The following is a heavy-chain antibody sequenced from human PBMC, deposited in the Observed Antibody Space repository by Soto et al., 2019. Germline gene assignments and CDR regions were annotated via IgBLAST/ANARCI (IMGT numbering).Heavy chain of an antibody. CDR1: GFTFNRYA. D-gene: IGHD2-2*01. Sequence: GESLRLSXAASGFTFNRYAMNWVRQAPGKGLAWVSAIGTDGNTYYANSVKGRFTISRDNSRTTLYLQMNSLRVEDTALYYCVSKYPGTRPFDYWGQGTLVTVSS. CDR3: VSKYPGTRPFDY. V-gene: IGHV3-23*01. J-gene: IGHJ4*01. CDR2: IGTDGNT.